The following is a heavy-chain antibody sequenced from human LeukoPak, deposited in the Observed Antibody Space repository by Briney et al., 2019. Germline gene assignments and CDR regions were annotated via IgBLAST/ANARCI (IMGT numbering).Heavy chain of an antibody. CDR3: ARGPYYYGSGSPDAFDI. Sequence: SETLSLTCAVYGGSFSGYYWSWIRQPPGKGLEWIGEINLSGSTNYNPSLKSRVTISVDTSKNQFSLKLSSVIAADTAVYYCARGPYYYGSGSPDAFDIWGQRTMVTVSS. D-gene: IGHD3-10*01. V-gene: IGHV4-34*01. CDR1: GGSFSGYY. CDR2: INLSGST. J-gene: IGHJ3*02.